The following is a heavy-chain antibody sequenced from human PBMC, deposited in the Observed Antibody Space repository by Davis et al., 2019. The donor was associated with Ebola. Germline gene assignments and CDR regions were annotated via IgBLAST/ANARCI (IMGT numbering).Heavy chain of an antibody. CDR1: GFTFSSYG. CDR2: IWYDGSNK. V-gene: IGHV3-33*06. Sequence: GESLKISCAASGFTFSSYGMHWVRQAPGKGLEWVAVIWYDGSNKYYADSVKGRFTISRDNSKNTLYLQMNSLRAEDTAVYYCAKGRGTNWSYFDYWGQGTLVTVSS. J-gene: IGHJ4*02. D-gene: IGHD1-20*01. CDR3: AKGRGTNWSYFDY.